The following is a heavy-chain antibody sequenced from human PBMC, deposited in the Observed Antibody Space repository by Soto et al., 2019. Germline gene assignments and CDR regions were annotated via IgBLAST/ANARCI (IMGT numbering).Heavy chain of an antibody. D-gene: IGHD6-13*01. CDR1: RLTFSNYA. V-gene: IGHV3-23*01. Sequence: EVQVLESGGGLVQPGGSLRLSCVISRLTFSNYALNWVSQAPGKGLEWVSSISGSGDTTSHADSVKGRFTISRDNSKNTLYLQMNSLRVEDTALYYCAKADYSYSWAPGDYWGQGTLVTVSS. CDR2: ISGSGDTT. CDR3: AKADYSYSWAPGDY. J-gene: IGHJ4*02.